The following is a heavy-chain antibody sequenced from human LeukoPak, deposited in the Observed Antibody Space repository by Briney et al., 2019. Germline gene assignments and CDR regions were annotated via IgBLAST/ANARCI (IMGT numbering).Heavy chain of an antibody. D-gene: IGHD4-17*01. J-gene: IGHJ4*02. V-gene: IGHV4-61*02. CDR1: GGSIGSGSYY. CDR2: IYTSGGT. CDR3: AREKTTVTTIFDY. Sequence: SQTLSLTCTVSGGSIGSGSYYWSWIRQPAGKGLEWIGRIYTSGGTNYNPSLKSRVTISVDTSKNQFSLKLSSVTAADTAVYYCAREKTTVTTIFDYWGQGTLVTVSS.